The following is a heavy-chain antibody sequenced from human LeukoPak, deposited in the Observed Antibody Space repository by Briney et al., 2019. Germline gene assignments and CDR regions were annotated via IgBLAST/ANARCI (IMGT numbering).Heavy chain of an antibody. Sequence: PGGSLRLSCEGSGFTVISNYMSWVRQAPGKGLEWVSVIYSGGSTYYAGSVKGRFTISKDNSKNTLYLQMNSLRAEDTAVYYCATSAAVRLSDYWGQGALVTVSS. J-gene: IGHJ4*02. D-gene: IGHD2/OR15-2a*01. CDR1: GFTVISNY. CDR3: ATSAAVRLSDY. CDR2: IYSGGST. V-gene: IGHV3-53*01.